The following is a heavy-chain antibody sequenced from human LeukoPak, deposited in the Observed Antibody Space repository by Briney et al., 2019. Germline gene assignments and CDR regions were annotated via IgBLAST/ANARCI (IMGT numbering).Heavy chain of an antibody. J-gene: IGHJ3*01. CDR3: VKSAHSFDV. Sequence: SETLSLTCAVSGGSIISSGFYWGCVRQPPGKGLEWIGSMDYSGSTYYNPSLKSRVIVSVDTSKNQFSLKLTSVTAADTAVYFCVKSAHSFDVWGQGTMVTVSS. CDR2: MDYSGST. V-gene: IGHV4-39*07. CDR1: GGSIISSGFY.